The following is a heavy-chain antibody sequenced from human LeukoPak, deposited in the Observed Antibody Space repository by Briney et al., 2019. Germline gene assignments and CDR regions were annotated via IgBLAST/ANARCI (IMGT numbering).Heavy chain of an antibody. J-gene: IGHJ6*03. CDR1: GGSISSHY. Sequence: SETLSLTCTVSGGSISSHYWSWIRQPPGKGLEWIGYIYYSGSTNYNPSLKSRVTISVDTSKNQFSLKLSSVTAADPAVYYCARDSGHSYYCYMDVWGKGTTVTVSS. CDR3: ARDSGHSYYCYMDV. V-gene: IGHV4-59*11. D-gene: IGHD5-12*01. CDR2: IYYSGST.